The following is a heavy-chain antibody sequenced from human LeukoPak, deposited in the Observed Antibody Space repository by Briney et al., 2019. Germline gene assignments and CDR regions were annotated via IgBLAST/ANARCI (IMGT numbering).Heavy chain of an antibody. Sequence: ASVKVSCKASGYTFTSYDINWVRQATGQGLEWMGWMNPNSGNTGYAQKFQGRVTMTRNTSISTAYMELSSLRSEDTAVYYCATTTCSSSVAGEVDAFDIWGQGTMVTVSS. CDR1: GYTFTSYD. D-gene: IGHD6-19*01. J-gene: IGHJ3*02. CDR3: ATTTCSSSVAGEVDAFDI. V-gene: IGHV1-8*01. CDR2: MNPNSGNT.